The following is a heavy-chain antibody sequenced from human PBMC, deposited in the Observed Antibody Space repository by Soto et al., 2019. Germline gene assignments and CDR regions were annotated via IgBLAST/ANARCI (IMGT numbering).Heavy chain of an antibody. V-gene: IGHV4-4*02. J-gene: IGHJ4*02. CDR2: IYHSEST. CDR3: ARYDFGAFDN. CDR1: GDSVSSSFW. D-gene: IGHD3-10*01. Sequence: SETLSLTXTVSGDSVSSSFWWTWVRQAPGKGLEWIGEIYHSESTNYNPSLKSRVTISLDKSKNQFSLRLTSVTAADTAVYYCARYDFGAFDNWGQGTRVTAPQ.